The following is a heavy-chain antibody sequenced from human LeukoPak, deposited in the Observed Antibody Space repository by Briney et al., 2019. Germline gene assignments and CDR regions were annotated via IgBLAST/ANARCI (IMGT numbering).Heavy chain of an antibody. D-gene: IGHD3-9*01. CDR2: ISSSSGYI. Sequence: GGSLRLSCAASGFTFSSYSMNWVRQAPGKGLEWVSYISSSSGYIYYADSVKGRFTISRDNAKNSLYLQMNSLRAEDTAVYYCVRGVELTGYSDYWGRGTLVTVSS. V-gene: IGHV3-21*01. CDR3: VRGVELTGYSDY. J-gene: IGHJ4*02. CDR1: GFTFSSYS.